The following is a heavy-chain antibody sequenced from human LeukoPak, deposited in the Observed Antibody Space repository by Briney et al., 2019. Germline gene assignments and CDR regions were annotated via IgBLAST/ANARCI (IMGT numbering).Heavy chain of an antibody. Sequence: RPSETLSLTCTVSGGSISSYYWSWIRQPAGKGLEWIGRIYTSGSTNYNPSLKSRVTMSVDTSKNQFSLKLSSVTAADTAVYYCARDAHSSGWYGRLGNWFDPWGQGTLVTVSS. CDR2: IYTSGST. CDR3: ARDAHSSGWYGRLGNWFDP. D-gene: IGHD6-19*01. V-gene: IGHV4-4*07. J-gene: IGHJ5*02. CDR1: GGSISSYY.